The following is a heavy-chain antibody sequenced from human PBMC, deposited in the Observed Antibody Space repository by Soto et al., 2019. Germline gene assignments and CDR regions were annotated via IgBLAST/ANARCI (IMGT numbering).Heavy chain of an antibody. CDR2: INPSGGKA. CDR1: GYTFTTYY. Sequence: QLQLVQSGAEVQKPGASVKLSCKASGYTFTTYYVHWVRQAPGQGLEWVGMINPSGGKAGYLKKFQSRVTMTRDTSTSTVYMELRSLRSEDTAVYYCARDKGTDRGGWFDPWGQGTQVTVSS. CDR3: ARDKGTDRGGWFDP. D-gene: IGHD3-16*01. J-gene: IGHJ5*02. V-gene: IGHV1-46*01.